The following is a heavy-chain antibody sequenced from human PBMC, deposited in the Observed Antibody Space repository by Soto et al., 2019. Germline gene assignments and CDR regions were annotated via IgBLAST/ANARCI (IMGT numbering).Heavy chain of an antibody. J-gene: IGHJ4*02. CDR3: ARDGFDILTGYYFDY. D-gene: IGHD3-9*01. V-gene: IGHV3-30-3*01. Sequence: GGPLRLSCAASGFTFSSYAMHWVRQAPGKGLECVAVISYDGSNKYYADSVKGRFTISRDNSKNTLYLQMNSLRAEDTAVYYCARDGFDILTGYYFDYWGQGTLVTVSS. CDR2: ISYDGSNK. CDR1: GFTFSSYA.